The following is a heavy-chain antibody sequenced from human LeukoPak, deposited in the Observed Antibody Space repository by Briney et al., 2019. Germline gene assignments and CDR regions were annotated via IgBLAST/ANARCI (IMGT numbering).Heavy chain of an antibody. D-gene: IGHD3-22*01. J-gene: IGHJ4*02. CDR3: ARGSGYPLDYFDY. CDR1: GGSISTYY. CDR2: IYYSGST. V-gene: IGHV4-59*08. Sequence: SETLSLTCTVSGGSISTYYWTWIRQPPGKGPEWIGYIYYSGSTNYNPSLKSRVTLSVDTSKNQFSLKLSSVTAADTAVYYCARGSGYPLDYFDYWGQGTLVTVSS.